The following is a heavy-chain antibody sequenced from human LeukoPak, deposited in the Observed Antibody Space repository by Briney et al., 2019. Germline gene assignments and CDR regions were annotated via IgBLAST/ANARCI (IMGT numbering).Heavy chain of an antibody. Sequence: GSLRLSCAASGFTVSSNYMSWVRQAPGKGLEWVSVIYSGGSTYYADSVKGRFTISRDNSKNTLYLQMNSLRAEDTAVYYCARSRGYYYDSSGYEFDYWGQGTLVTVSS. CDR2: IYSGGST. V-gene: IGHV3-53*01. CDR3: ARSRGYYYDSSGYEFDY. CDR1: GFTVSSNY. D-gene: IGHD3-22*01. J-gene: IGHJ4*02.